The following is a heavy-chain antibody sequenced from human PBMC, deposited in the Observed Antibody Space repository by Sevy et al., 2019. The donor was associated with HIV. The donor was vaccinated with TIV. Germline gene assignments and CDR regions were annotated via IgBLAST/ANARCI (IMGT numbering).Heavy chain of an antibody. CDR3: AKKTYYYGSGEGGWFDP. V-gene: IGHV3-23*01. D-gene: IGHD3-10*01. Sequence: GGSLRLSCAASGFTFSSYAMSWVRQAPGKGLEWVSAISGSGGSTYYAHSVKGRFTISRDNSKNTLYLQMNSLRAEDTAVYYCAKKTYYYGSGEGGWFDPWGQGTLVTVSS. CDR2: ISGSGGST. CDR1: GFTFSSYA. J-gene: IGHJ5*02.